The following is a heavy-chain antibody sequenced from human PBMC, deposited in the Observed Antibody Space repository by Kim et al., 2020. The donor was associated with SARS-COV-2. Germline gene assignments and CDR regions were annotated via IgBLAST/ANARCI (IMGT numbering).Heavy chain of an antibody. V-gene: IGHV4-34*01. CDR1: GGSFSGYY. J-gene: IGHJ6*02. D-gene: IGHD3-10*01. CDR2: INHSGST. Sequence: SETLSLTCAVYGGSFSGYYWSWIRQPPGKGLEWIGEINHSGSTNYNPSLKSRVTISVDTSKNQFSLKLSSVTAADTAVYYCARIRRLYGSGSIHYYYYGMDVWGQGTTVTVSS. CDR3: ARIRRLYGSGSIHYYYYGMDV.